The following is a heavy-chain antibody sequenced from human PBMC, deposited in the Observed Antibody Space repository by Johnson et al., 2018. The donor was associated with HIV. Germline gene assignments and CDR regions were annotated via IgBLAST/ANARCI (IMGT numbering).Heavy chain of an antibody. V-gene: IGHV3-30-3*01. J-gene: IGHJ3*02. Sequence: QVQLVESGGGVVQPGRSLRLSCAASGFTFSSYAMHWVRQAPGKGLEWVAVISYDGSNKYYADSVNGRFTISRDNSKNTLYLQMNSLRAEDTAVYYCARERSLNEYSSSWDAFNMWGQGTMVTVSS. CDR2: ISYDGSNK. CDR1: GFTFSSYA. D-gene: IGHD6-6*01. CDR3: ARERSLNEYSSSWDAFNM.